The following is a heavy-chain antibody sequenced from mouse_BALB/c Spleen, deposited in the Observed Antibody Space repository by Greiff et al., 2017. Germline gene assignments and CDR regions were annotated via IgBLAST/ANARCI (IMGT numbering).Heavy chain of an antibody. Sequence: QVQLQQSGPELVRPGVSVKISCKGSGYTFTDYAMHWVKQSHAKSLEWIGVISTYYGNTNYNQKFKGKATLTVDKSSSTAYMQLSSLTSEDSAVYYCARSPYYFDYWGQGTTLTVSS. CDR2: ISTYYGNT. V-gene: IGHV1-67*01. J-gene: IGHJ2*01. CDR3: ARSPYYFDY. CDR1: GYTFTDYA.